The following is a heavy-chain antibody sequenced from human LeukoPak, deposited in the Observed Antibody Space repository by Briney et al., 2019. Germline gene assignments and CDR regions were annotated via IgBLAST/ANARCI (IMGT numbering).Heavy chain of an antibody. CDR3: ARTYSSSSHFDY. CDR1: GGSISSRGYH. CDR2: VYHNGET. J-gene: IGHJ4*02. Sequence: SETLSLTCTVSGGSISSRGYHWGWIRQPPGKRLEWIATVYHNGETYNNPSLKSRVTMSVDTSKNQFSLKVSSVTAADTAVYYCARTYSSSSHFDYWGQGTLVTVSS. D-gene: IGHD6-6*01. V-gene: IGHV4-39*01.